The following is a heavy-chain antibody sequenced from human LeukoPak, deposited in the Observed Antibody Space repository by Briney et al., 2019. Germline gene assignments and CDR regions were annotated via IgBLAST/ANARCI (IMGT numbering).Heavy chain of an antibody. CDR2: INPNSGGT. J-gene: IGHJ5*02. CDR3: ARDYYDSSGPPRFDP. V-gene: IGHV1-2*02. Sequence: ASVKVSCKASGYTFTGYYMHWVRQAPGQGLEWMGWINPNSGGTNYAQKFQGRVTMTRDTSISTAYMELSRLRSDDTAVYYCARDYYDSSGPPRFDPWGQGTLVTVPS. D-gene: IGHD3-22*01. CDR1: GYTFTGYY.